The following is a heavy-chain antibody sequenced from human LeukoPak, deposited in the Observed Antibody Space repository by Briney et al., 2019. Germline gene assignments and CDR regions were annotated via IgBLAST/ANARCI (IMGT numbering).Heavy chain of an antibody. CDR1: GXSISGYY. CDR3: ARDKGLGQNRGWFDL. V-gene: IGHV4-59*12. Sequence: SETLSLTCTVSGXSISGYYWSWIRQPPGKGLEYIAYIYYSGSTSYNPSLESRVTISVDTSKNHFSLRLSSVTAADTAVYYCARDKGLGQNRGWFDLWGQGTLVTVSS. D-gene: IGHD3/OR15-3a*01. CDR2: IYYSGST. J-gene: IGHJ5*02.